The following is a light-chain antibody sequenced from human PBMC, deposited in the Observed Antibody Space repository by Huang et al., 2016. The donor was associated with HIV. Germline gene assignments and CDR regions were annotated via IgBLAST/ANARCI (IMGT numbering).Light chain of an antibody. J-gene: IGKJ4*01. V-gene: IGKV3-15*01. CDR3: QQYYDWPPELT. CDR2: GAS. CDR1: QSVGSN. Sequence: EIVMTQSPATLSVSPGDRATLSCRASQSVGSNLAWYQQKTGQAPRLLFYGASTRAPDVPARFSGSGSGTDFTLTISSLQSEDFAVYFCQQYYDWPPELTFGGGTKVEI.